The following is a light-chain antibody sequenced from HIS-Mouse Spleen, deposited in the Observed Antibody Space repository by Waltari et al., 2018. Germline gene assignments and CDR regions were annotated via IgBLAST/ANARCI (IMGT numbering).Light chain of an antibody. Sequence: QSALTQPPSVSGSPGQSVTIPFTGTSSDRGSYNRLSWYQQPPGTAPNLMISEVSNRPSGVPDRFSGSKSGNTASLTISGLQAEDEADYYCSSYTSSSTWVFGGGTKLTVL. CDR2: EVS. V-gene: IGLV2-18*02. J-gene: IGLJ3*02. CDR1: SSDRGSYNR. CDR3: SSYTSSSTWV.